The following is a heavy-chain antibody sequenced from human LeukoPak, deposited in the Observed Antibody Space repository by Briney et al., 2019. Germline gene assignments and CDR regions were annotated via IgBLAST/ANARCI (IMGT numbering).Heavy chain of an antibody. CDR2: IYYSGST. CDR3: ARDRKYYYHMDV. D-gene: IGHD1-14*01. CDR1: GGSISSYY. Sequence: SETLSLTCTVSGGSISSYYWSWIRQPPGKGLEWIGYIYYSGSTNYNPSLKSRVTISVDTSKNQFSLKLSSLTAADTAVYYRARDRKYYYHMDVWGKGTTVTVSS. J-gene: IGHJ6*03. V-gene: IGHV4-59*12.